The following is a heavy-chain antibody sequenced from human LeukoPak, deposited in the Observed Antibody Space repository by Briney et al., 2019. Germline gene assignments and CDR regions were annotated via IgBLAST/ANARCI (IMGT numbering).Heavy chain of an antibody. J-gene: IGHJ4*02. D-gene: IGHD2-15*01. Sequence: SVKVSCKASGGIFSSYAISWVRQPPGQGLEWMGRIIPILGIANYAQKFQGRVTITADKSTSTAYMDLSSLRSEDTAVYYCARDLLPYYFDYWGQGTLVTVSS. CDR3: ARDLLPYYFDY. CDR1: GGIFSSYA. CDR2: IIPILGIA. V-gene: IGHV1-69*04.